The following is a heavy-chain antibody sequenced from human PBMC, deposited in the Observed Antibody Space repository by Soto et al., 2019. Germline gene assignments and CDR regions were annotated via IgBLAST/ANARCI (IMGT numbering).Heavy chain of an antibody. CDR1: GYILTSYG. CDR2: ISAYNGNT. J-gene: IGHJ4*02. Sequence: ASVKVSCKASGYILTSYGITWVRQAPGQGLEWMGWISAYNGNTNYAQKLQGRVTMTTDTSTSTAYMELRSLTSDDTAVYYCAKRNDYFDSWGQGTLVTVSS. V-gene: IGHV1-18*01. CDR3: AKRNDYFDS.